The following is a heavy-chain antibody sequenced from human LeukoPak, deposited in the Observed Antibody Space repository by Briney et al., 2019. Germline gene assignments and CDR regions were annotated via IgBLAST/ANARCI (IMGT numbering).Heavy chain of an antibody. D-gene: IGHD2-21*02. CDR2: INHSGST. CDR1: GFTFSNAW. Sequence: GSLRLSCAASGFTFSNAWMSWVRQAPGKGLEWVGEINHSGSTNYNPSLKSRVTVSVDTSKNQFSLKLSSVTAADTAVYYCASVAEVVTAIPMRAFDSWGQGTLVTVSS. J-gene: IGHJ4*02. CDR3: ASVAEVVTAIPMRAFDS. V-gene: IGHV4-34*01.